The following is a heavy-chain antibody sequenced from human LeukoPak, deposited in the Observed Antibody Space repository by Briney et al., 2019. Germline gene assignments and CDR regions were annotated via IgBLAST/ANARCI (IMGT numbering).Heavy chain of an antibody. Sequence: PGGSLGLYCAASGFTFSSYAMSWVPQAPGKGLEWVSAISGSGGSTYYADSVKGRFTIYRDNSKNTLYLQMNSLRAEDTAVYYCAKSNGWYGEYFDYWGQGTLVTVSS. CDR3: AKSNGWYGEYFDY. D-gene: IGHD6-19*01. CDR1: GFTFSSYA. CDR2: ISGSGGST. J-gene: IGHJ4*02. V-gene: IGHV3-23*01.